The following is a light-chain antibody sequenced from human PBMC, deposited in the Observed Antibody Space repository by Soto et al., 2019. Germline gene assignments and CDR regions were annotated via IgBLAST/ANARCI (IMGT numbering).Light chain of an antibody. Sequence: EIVLTQSPATLSVSPGERATLSCRASQSVGNNFAWYQQKPGQAPRLLIFATSTRATGVPARFSGIGSGTEFTLTISSLQSEDFAVYYCQQYGDWPLTFGGGAKVEIE. J-gene: IGKJ4*01. V-gene: IGKV3-15*01. CDR1: QSVGNN. CDR3: QQYGDWPLT. CDR2: ATS.